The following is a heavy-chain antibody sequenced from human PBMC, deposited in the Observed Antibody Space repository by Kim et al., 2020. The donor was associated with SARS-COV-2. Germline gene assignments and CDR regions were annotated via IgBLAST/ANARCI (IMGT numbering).Heavy chain of an antibody. Sequence: SETLSLTCTVSGGSISSYYWSWIRQPPGKGLEWIGYIYYSGSTNYNPSLKSRVTISVDTSKNQFSLKLSSVTAADTAVYYCAGGSSSWSSRSVNWFDPWGQGTLVTVSS. CDR1: GGSISSYY. CDR3: AGGSSSWSSRSVNWFDP. CDR2: IYYSGST. J-gene: IGHJ5*02. D-gene: IGHD6-13*01. V-gene: IGHV4-59*01.